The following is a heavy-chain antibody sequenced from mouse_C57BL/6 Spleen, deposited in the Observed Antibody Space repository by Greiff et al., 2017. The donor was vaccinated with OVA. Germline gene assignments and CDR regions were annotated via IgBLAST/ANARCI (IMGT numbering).Heavy chain of an antibody. V-gene: IGHV1-54*01. D-gene: IGHD2-4*01. Sequence: VQLQQSGAELVRPGTSVKVSCKASGYAFTNYLIEWVKQRPGQGLAWIGVINPGSGGTNYNEKFKGKATLTADKSSSTAYMQLSSLTSEDSAVYFCARSDYDYAMDYWGQGTSVTVSS. J-gene: IGHJ4*01. CDR2: INPGSGGT. CDR3: ARSDYDYAMDY. CDR1: GYAFTNYL.